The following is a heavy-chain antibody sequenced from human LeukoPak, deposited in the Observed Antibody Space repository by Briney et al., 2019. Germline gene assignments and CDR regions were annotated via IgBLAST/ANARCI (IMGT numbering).Heavy chain of an antibody. D-gene: IGHD6-6*01. CDR1: GFTFSDHY. Sequence: GGSLRLSCAASGFTFSDHYIDWVRQAPGNGLEWVVRSRDKGNRYTTAYAASVRVRFTISRDDSKNSLYLQMNSLKIEDTAVYYCTRLGIAPRDFDYWGQGTLVTVSS. CDR2: SRDKGNRYTT. V-gene: IGHV3-72*01. CDR3: TRLGIAPRDFDY. J-gene: IGHJ4*02.